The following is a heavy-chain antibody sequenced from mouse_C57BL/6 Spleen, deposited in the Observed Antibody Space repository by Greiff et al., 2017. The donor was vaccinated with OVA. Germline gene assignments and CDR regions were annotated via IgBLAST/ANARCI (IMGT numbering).Heavy chain of an antibody. V-gene: IGHV1-69*01. Sequence: QVQLQPSWAELVMPGASVKLSCKASVSTFPSYWLHWVKQRPGQGLEWIGEIVPSDSYTNYNQKFKGKSTLTVDKSASTAYMQLSSLTSEDSAVYYCARRRDYFDYWGQGTTLTVSS. CDR2: IVPSDSYT. J-gene: IGHJ2*01. CDR1: VSTFPSYW. CDR3: ARRRDYFDY.